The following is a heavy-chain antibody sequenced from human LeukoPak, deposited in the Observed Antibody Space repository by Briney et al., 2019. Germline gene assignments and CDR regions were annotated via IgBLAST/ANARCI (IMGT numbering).Heavy chain of an antibody. D-gene: IGHD1-14*01. CDR1: GGSISSYY. V-gene: IGHV4-59*01. J-gene: IGHJ5*02. CDR3: ARGPTGTGWFDP. CDR2: IYYSGST. Sequence: KTSETLSLTCTVSGGSISSYYWSWIRQPPGKGLEWSGYIYYSGSTNYNPSLKSRVTISVDTSKNQFSLKLSSVTAADTAVYYCARGPTGTGWFDPWGQGTLVTVSS.